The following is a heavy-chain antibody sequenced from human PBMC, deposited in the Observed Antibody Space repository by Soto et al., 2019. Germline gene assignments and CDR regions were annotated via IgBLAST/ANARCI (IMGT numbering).Heavy chain of an antibody. J-gene: IGHJ6*02. CDR3: AGGFCSSTSCYYYYSLDV. CDR1: GASVNSKTYY. V-gene: IGHV4-61*01. Sequence: QVQLQESGPGLVKPSETLSLSCSVSGASVNSKTYYWSWIRQSPGKALEWIGYIYDSGSSNYNPSLQSRVTISLDTSRSQFTLKLRSVTAADTALYYCAGGFCSSTSCYYYYSLDVWGQGTTVTVSS. D-gene: IGHD2-2*01. CDR2: IYDSGSS.